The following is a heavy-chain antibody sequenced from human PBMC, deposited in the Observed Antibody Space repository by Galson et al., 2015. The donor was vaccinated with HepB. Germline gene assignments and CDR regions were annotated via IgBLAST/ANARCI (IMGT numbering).Heavy chain of an antibody. CDR2: ISGSSTSI. J-gene: IGHJ4*02. CDR3: AKDQGLYDSSGYYDY. V-gene: IGHV3-23*01. D-gene: IGHD3-22*01. CDR1: GFTFSGYA. Sequence: SLRLSCAASGFTFSGYAMSWVRQAPGKGLEWVSSISGSSTSIYYADSVKGRFTISRDDSKNTLYVQMNSLRAEDTVVYYCAKDQGLYDSSGYYDYWGQGSLVTVSS.